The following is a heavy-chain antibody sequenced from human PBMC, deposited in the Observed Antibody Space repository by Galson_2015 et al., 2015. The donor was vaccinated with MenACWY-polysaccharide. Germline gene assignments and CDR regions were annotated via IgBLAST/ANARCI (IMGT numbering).Heavy chain of an antibody. V-gene: IGHV4-31*02. CDR1: GYSISSGGYY. J-gene: IGHJ5*01. CDR2: IYYSGNT. CDR3: ARSLTDCTTCFKGWFDS. D-gene: IGHD2-8*01. Sequence: SGYSISSGGYYWVWIRQHPGKGLEWIGYIYYSGNTYYNPSLRSRATISVDASSYQFSLKLNSVTAADTAVYYCARSLTDCTTCFKGWFDSWGQGALVTVSS.